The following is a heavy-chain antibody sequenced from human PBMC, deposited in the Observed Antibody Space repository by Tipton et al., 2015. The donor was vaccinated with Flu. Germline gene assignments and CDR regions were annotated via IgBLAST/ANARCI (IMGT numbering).Heavy chain of an antibody. J-gene: IGHJ3*02. CDR1: GGSVSSGSYY. D-gene: IGHD6-19*01. CDR3: ARDRPARVSSGWYRAFDI. CDR2: IYYSGST. Sequence: LRLSCSVSGGSVSSGSYYWRWIRQPPGKGLEWIGYIYYSGSTNYNPSLKSRVTISVDTSKNQFSLKLSSVTAADTAVYYCARDRPARVSSGWYRAFDIWGQGTMVTVSS. V-gene: IGHV4-61*01.